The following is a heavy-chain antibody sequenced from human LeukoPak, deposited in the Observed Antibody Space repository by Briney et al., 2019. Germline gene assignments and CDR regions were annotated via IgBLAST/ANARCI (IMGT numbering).Heavy chain of an antibody. D-gene: IGHD3-3*01. J-gene: IGHJ4*02. CDR1: GFTFSSYS. CDR2: ISSSSSTI. V-gene: IGHV3-48*01. Sequence: GGSLRLSCAASGFTFSSYSMNWARQAPGKGLEWVSSISSSSSTIYYADSVKGRFTISRDNAKNSLYLQMNSLRAEDTAVYYCAREASVLEWLLSRYFDYWGQGTLVTVSS. CDR3: AREASVLEWLLSRYFDY.